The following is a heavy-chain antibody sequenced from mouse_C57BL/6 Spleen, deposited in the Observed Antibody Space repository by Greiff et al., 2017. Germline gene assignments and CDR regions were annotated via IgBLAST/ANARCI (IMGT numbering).Heavy chain of an antibody. Sequence: VKLVESGAELVKPGASVKISCKASGYAFSSYWMNWVKQRPGKGLEWIGQIYPGDGDTNYNGKFKGKATLTADKSSSTAYMQLSSLTSEDSAVYFCAAYYYGSSPFDYWGQGTTLTVSS. CDR2: IYPGDGDT. V-gene: IGHV1-80*01. CDR3: AAYYYGSSPFDY. J-gene: IGHJ2*01. D-gene: IGHD1-1*01. CDR1: GYAFSSYW.